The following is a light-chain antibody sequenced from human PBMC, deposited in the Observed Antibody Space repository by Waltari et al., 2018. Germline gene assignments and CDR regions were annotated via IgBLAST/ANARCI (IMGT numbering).Light chain of an antibody. V-gene: IGLV2-14*03. CDR2: DVS. J-gene: IGLJ1*01. CDR1: SGDVGTYNY. Sequence: QSALTQPASVSGSPGQSITISCTGTSGDVGTYNYVPWYQQHPGKAPKLMIYDVSNRPSGIFNRFSGSKSGNTASLTISGLQAEDEADYYFNSYTSSSTFVFGTGTKVTVL. CDR3: NSYTSSSTFV.